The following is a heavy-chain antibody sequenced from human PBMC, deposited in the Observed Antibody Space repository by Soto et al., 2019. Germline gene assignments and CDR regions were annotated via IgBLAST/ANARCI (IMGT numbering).Heavy chain of an antibody. CDR1: GFTFSSYG. Sequence: GGSLRLSCAASGFTFSSYGMHWVRQAPGKGLEWVAVIWYDGSNKYYADSVKGRFTISRDNSKNTLYLQMNSLRAEGTAVYYCARADYYDSSGPILYYYYGKDVWGQGTTVTVSS. D-gene: IGHD3-22*01. CDR3: ARADYYDSSGPILYYYYGKDV. CDR2: IWYDGSNK. V-gene: IGHV3-33*01. J-gene: IGHJ6*02.